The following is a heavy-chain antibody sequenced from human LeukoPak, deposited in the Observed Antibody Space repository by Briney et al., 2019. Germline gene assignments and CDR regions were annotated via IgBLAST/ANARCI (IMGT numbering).Heavy chain of an antibody. CDR3: AKDGYGSGPNGAFDM. Sequence: GGSQRLSCAPSGFTYSSCGVHGVREAPGKGLEGVGVISYDGSNKYYADSVKGRFTISRDNSKNTLYLQMNSLRAEDTAVYYCAKDGYGSGPNGAFDMWGQGTMVTVSS. CDR1: GFTYSSCG. J-gene: IGHJ3*02. D-gene: IGHD3-10*01. CDR2: ISYDGSNK. V-gene: IGHV3-30*18.